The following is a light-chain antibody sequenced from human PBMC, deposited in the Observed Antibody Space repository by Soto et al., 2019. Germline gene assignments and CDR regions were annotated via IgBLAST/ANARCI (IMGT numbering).Light chain of an antibody. CDR3: QQYHTFSIA. CDR2: TAS. CDR1: QSISSH. J-gene: IGKJ5*01. V-gene: IGKV1-39*01. Sequence: DIRMTQSPSSLSASVGDPVTIXXRESQSISSHLNWYQQKPGKAPNLXIYTASNLQSGVPSRFSGSGSGTDFTLTISGLQPDDFATYYCQQYHTFSIAFGQGTRLEIK.